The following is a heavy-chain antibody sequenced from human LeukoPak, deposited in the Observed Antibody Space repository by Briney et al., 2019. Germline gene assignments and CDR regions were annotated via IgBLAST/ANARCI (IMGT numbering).Heavy chain of an antibody. D-gene: IGHD7-27*01. CDR3: ARDNWGFDI. J-gene: IGHJ3*02. CDR1: GFTFSSYA. V-gene: IGHV3-23*01. CDR2: ISGSGGST. Sequence: PGGSLRLSCAASGFTFSSYAMSWVRQAPGKGLEWVSTISGSGGSTYYADSVKGRFTISRDNAKNSLYLQMNSLRAEDTAVYYCARDNWGFDIWGQGTMVTVSS.